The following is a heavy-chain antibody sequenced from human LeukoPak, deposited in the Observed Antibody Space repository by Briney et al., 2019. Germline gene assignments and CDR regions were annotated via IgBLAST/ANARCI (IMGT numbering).Heavy chain of an antibody. CDR3: ARDSSGWYRWFDP. D-gene: IGHD6-19*01. CDR2: IYYSGST. J-gene: IGHJ5*02. V-gene: IGHV4-59*01. CDR1: GGSISSYY. Sequence: SETLSLTCTVSGGSISSYYWSWIRQPPGKGLEWIGYIYYSGSTNYNPSLKSRVTISVDTSKNQFSLKLSSVTAADMAVYYCARDSSGWYRWFDPWGQGTLVTVSS.